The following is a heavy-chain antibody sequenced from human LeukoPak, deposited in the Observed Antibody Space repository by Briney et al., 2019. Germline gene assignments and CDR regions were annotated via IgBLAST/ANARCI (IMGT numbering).Heavy chain of an antibody. CDR1: GGSIGSSY. Sequence: SETLSLTCTVSGGSIGSSYWTWIRQPPGKGLEWIGYIYYSGSTNYNPSLQSRVTISGDTSKNQFSLKLSSVTAADTAVYYCARGNTMVRGVQAYYFDYWGQGTLVTVPS. D-gene: IGHD3-10*01. J-gene: IGHJ4*02. CDR2: IYYSGST. CDR3: ARGNTMVRGVQAYYFDY. V-gene: IGHV4-59*08.